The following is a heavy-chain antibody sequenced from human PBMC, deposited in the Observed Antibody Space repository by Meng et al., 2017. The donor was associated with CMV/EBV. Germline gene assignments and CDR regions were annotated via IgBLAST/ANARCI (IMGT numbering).Heavy chain of an antibody. CDR2: IIPIFGTA. CDR3: ARQKNREYQLLYYFDD. V-gene: IGHV1-69*12. Sequence: QVQLVQSGAEVKKPXSSVKVXCKASGGTFSSYAISWVRQAPGQGLEWMGGIIPIFGTANYAQKFQGRVTITADESTSTAYMELSSLRSEDTAMYYCARQKNREYQLLYYFDDWGQGTLVTVSS. CDR1: GGTFSSYA. D-gene: IGHD2-2*01. J-gene: IGHJ4*02.